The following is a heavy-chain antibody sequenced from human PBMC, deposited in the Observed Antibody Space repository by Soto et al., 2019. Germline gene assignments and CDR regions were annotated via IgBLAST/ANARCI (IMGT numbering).Heavy chain of an antibody. Sequence: ASVKVSCKVSGYTLTELSMHWVRQAPGKGLEWMGGFDPEDGETIYAQKFQGRVTMTEDTSTDTAYMELSSLRSEDTAVYYCATYRITIFGVVTRYFDYWGQGTLVTVSS. J-gene: IGHJ4*02. CDR3: ATYRITIFGVVTRYFDY. V-gene: IGHV1-24*01. CDR1: GYTLTELS. D-gene: IGHD3-3*01. CDR2: FDPEDGET.